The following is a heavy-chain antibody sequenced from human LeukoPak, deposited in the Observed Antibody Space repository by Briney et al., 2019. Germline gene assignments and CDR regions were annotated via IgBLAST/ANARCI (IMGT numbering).Heavy chain of an antibody. D-gene: IGHD6-19*01. Sequence: GSLRLSCAASGFTFSSYSMNWVRQAPGKGLEWVSSISSSSSYIYYADSVKGRFTISRDNARNSLYLQMNSLRAEDTAVYYCAMSGWYEPHRHWGQGTLVTVSS. CDR1: GFTFSSYS. J-gene: IGHJ4*02. CDR2: ISSSSSYI. V-gene: IGHV3-21*01. CDR3: AMSGWYEPHRH.